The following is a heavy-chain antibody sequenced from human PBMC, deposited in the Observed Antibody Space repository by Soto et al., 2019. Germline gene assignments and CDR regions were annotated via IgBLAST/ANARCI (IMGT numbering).Heavy chain of an antibody. V-gene: IGHV1-18*01. CDR2: ISAYNGNT. Sequence: ASVKVSCKASGYTFTSYGISWVRQAPGQGLEWMGWISAYNGNTNYAQKLQGRVTMTTDTSTSTAYMELRSLRSDDTAVYYCARIQQQLYYYGMDVWGQGTTVTVSS. D-gene: IGHD6-13*01. CDR3: ARIQQQLYYYGMDV. J-gene: IGHJ6*02. CDR1: GYTFTSYG.